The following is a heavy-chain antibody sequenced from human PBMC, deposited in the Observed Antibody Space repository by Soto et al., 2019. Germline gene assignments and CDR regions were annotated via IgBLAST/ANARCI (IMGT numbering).Heavy chain of an antibody. CDR2: ISGSGVST. V-gene: IGHV3-23*01. CDR1: GFTFSSYA. D-gene: IGHD6-13*01. J-gene: IGHJ4*02. Sequence: EVQLLESGGGLVQPGGSLRLSCAASGFTFSSYAMSWVRQAPGKGLAWVSAISGSGVSTYYADSVKGRFTISRDNSKNTLDLQMNSLRAEDTAVYYCAKEHHYSSSWSEFDYWGQGTLVTVSS. CDR3: AKEHHYSSSWSEFDY.